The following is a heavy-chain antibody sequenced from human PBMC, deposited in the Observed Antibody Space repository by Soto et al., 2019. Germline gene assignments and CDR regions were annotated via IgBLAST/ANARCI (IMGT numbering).Heavy chain of an antibody. CDR1: GYTVLNYD. V-gene: IGHV1-8*02. Sequence: QVQLVQPGAEVKEPEASVRVSCKDSGYTVLNYDISWVRQATGQGLEWMGWMNPGSGKTGYANKFQRRVTMTKDAATSTAHLELSSLTSEYTAVSYCARMASFGTVNWFDPWGQGTLVTVSS. CDR3: ARMASFGTVNWFDP. D-gene: IGHD4-4*01. CDR2: MNPGSGKT. J-gene: IGHJ5*02.